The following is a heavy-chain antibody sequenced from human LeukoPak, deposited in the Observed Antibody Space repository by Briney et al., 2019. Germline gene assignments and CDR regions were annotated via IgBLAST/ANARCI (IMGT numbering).Heavy chain of an antibody. D-gene: IGHD3-16*01. CDR3: ARGTVRQRYDYVWGSYSFDY. CDR2: IYTSEST. CDR1: GGSISSYY. Sequence: PSETLSLTCTVSGGSISSYYWSWIRQPAGKGLEWIGRIYTSESTNYNPSLKSRVTMSVDTSKNQFSLKLSSVTAADTAVYYCARGTVRQRYDYVWGSYSFDYWGQGTLVTVSS. V-gene: IGHV4-4*07. J-gene: IGHJ4*02.